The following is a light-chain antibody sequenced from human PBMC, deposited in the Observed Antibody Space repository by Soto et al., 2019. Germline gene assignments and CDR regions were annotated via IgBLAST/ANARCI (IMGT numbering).Light chain of an antibody. V-gene: IGKV1-5*01. CDR2: DAS. Sequence: DIQMTQSPYTLSASVGDRVTITCRASQNIINWLAWYQQKPGKAPNLLISDASTLESGVPSRFSGSGSGTEFTLTISSLQPDDFATYYCQQDKSYPLTFGGGTKVDIK. CDR1: QNIINW. J-gene: IGKJ4*01. CDR3: QQDKSYPLT.